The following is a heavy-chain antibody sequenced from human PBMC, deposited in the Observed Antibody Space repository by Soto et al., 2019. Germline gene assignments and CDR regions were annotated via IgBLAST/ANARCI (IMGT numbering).Heavy chain of an antibody. J-gene: IGHJ6*02. CDR1: GYSVASYF. D-gene: IGHD6-25*01. CDR3: ARGGSGPAFCYSCGMDV. CDR2: INPSAGTT. Sequence: ASLKVSCKASGYSVASYFMHWVRQAPGQGLEWLGVINPSAGTTTYAQKFQGRVTMTWDTSTNTVYMDLSSLRSEDTAIYYCARGGSGPAFCYSCGMDVGRQGTTVTVS. V-gene: IGHV1-46*01.